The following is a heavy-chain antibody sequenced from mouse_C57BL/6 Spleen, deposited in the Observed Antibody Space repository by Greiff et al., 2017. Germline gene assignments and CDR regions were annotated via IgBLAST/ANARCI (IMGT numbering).Heavy chain of an antibody. D-gene: IGHD2-5*01. CDR1: GFTFSDAW. CDR3: TRGYSNYENDY. Sequence: EVQRVESGGGLVQPGGSMKLSCAASGFTFSDAWMDWVRQSPEKGLEWVAEIRNKANNHATYYAESVKGRFTISRDDSKSSVYLQMNSLRAEDTGIYYCTRGYSNYENDYWGQGTTLTVSS. J-gene: IGHJ2*01. CDR2: IRNKANNHAT. V-gene: IGHV6-6*01.